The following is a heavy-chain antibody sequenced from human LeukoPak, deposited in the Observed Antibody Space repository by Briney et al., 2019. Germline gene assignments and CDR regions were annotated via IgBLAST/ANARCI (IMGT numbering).Heavy chain of an antibody. Sequence: SLKVSCTASGGTFSSYAISWVRQAPGQGLEWMGGIIPIFGTANYAQKFQGRVTITADESTSTAYMELSSLRSEDTAVYYCARDGEGSSGDNYYFDYWGQGTLVTVSS. V-gene: IGHV1-69*13. CDR2: IIPIFGTA. CDR3: ARDGEGSSGDNYYFDY. J-gene: IGHJ4*02. CDR1: GGTFSSYA. D-gene: IGHD6-19*01.